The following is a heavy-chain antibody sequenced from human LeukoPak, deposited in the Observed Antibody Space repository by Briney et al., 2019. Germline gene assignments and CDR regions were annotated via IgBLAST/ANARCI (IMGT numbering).Heavy chain of an antibody. V-gene: IGHV3-23*01. CDR2: ISGSGDNT. CDR1: GFTFSSYA. Sequence: GGSLRLSCAASGFTFSSYAMSWVRQAPGKGLEWVSGISGSGDNTYYADSVKGRFTISRDNAKNSLYLQMNSLRAEDTAVYYCARLEYSSGVNWFDPWGQGTLVTVSS. D-gene: IGHD6-19*01. J-gene: IGHJ5*02. CDR3: ARLEYSSGVNWFDP.